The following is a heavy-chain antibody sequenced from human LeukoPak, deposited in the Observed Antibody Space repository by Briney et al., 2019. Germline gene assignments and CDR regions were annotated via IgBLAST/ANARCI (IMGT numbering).Heavy chain of an antibody. J-gene: IGHJ4*02. CDR1: GYTFISYY. CDR3: ARDLISPREGGELIWDY. Sequence: ASVKVSCKASGYTFISYYMHWVRQAPGQGLEWMGIINPSGGSTSYAQKFQGRVTMTRDTSTSTVYMELSSLRSEDTAVYYCARDLISPREGGELIWDYWGQGTLVTVSS. V-gene: IGHV1-46*01. CDR2: INPSGGST. D-gene: IGHD1-26*01.